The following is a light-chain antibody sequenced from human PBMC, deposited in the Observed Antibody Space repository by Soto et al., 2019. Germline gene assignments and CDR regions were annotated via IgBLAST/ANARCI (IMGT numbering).Light chain of an antibody. V-gene: IGLV1-40*01. Sequence: QLVLTQPPSVSGAPGQRVTISCTGSSSNIGAVFDVHWYQQVPGTAPKLLIYENTKRPSGVPDRFSGSKSGTSASLAITGLQAEDEADYYCQSYDSGLSGWLFCGGTKLTVL. CDR1: SSNIGAVFD. CDR2: ENT. CDR3: QSYDSGLSGWL. J-gene: IGLJ2*01.